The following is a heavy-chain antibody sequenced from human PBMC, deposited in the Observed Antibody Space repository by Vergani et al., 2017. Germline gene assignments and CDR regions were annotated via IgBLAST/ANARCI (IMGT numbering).Heavy chain of an antibody. CDR1: GFTFSSYS. D-gene: IGHD3-10*01. Sequence: EVQLVESGGGLVKPGGSLRLSCAASGFTFSSYSMNWVRQAPGKGLEWVSSISSSSSYIYYADSVKGRFTISRDNAKNSLYLQMNSLRAEDTAVYYCAKDPAGSGSLNWFDPWGQGTLVTVSS. V-gene: IGHV3-21*01. CDR3: AKDPAGSGSLNWFDP. CDR2: ISSSSSYI. J-gene: IGHJ5*02.